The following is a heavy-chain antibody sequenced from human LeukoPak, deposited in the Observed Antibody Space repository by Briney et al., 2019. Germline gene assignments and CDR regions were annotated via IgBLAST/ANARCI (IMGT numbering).Heavy chain of an antibody. D-gene: IGHD2-15*01. Sequence: GGSLRLSCAASGFSFSSYGMHWVPQAPGKGLEWVAVIWYDGSNKYYADSVKGRFTISRDNSKNTLYLQMNSLRAEDTAVYYCAKGGSGDNYFDYWGQGTLVTVSS. CDR3: AKGGSGDNYFDY. CDR1: GFSFSSYG. CDR2: IWYDGSNK. J-gene: IGHJ4*02. V-gene: IGHV3-33*06.